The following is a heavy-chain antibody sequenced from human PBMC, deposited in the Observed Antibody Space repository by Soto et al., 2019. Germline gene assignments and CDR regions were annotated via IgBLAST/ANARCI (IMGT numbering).Heavy chain of an antibody. J-gene: IGHJ4*02. CDR3: ARNEGGYYYDSSGYCSY. CDR2: ISSSSSTI. Sequence: PGGSLRLSCAASGFTFSSYSMNWVRQAPGKGLEWVSYISSSSSTIYYADSVKGRFTISRDNAKNSLYLQMNSLRDEDTAVYYCARNEGGYYYDSSGYCSYWGQGTLVTSPQ. CDR1: GFTFSSYS. V-gene: IGHV3-48*02. D-gene: IGHD3-22*01.